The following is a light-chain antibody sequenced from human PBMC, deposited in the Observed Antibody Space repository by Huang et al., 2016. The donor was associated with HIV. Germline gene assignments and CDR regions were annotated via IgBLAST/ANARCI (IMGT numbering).Light chain of an antibody. CDR3: QQCSSTPLFT. Sequence: DIQMTQSPSSLSASVGDRVTITCRASQNISSYLNWYQHKPGKVPKLLIYGASSLQSGVPSRFSVSGSGTHFTLTISSLQPEDFAIYYCQQCSSTPLFTFGPGTKLDIK. J-gene: IGKJ3*01. CDR1: QNISSY. CDR2: GAS. V-gene: IGKV1-39*01.